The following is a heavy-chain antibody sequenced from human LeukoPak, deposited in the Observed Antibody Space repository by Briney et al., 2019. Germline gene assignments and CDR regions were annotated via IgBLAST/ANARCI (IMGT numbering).Heavy chain of an antibody. D-gene: IGHD3-22*01. V-gene: IGHV3-23*01. J-gene: IGHJ5*02. CDR3: AKDHYYDSSGSYPSWFDP. Sequence: GGSLRLSCAASGFTFSSYAMSWVRQAPGKGLEWVSAISGSGGSTYYADSVKGRFTISRDNSKNTLYLQMNSLRAEDTAVYYCAKDHYYDSSGSYPSWFDPWGQGTLVTVSS. CDR2: ISGSGGST. CDR1: GFTFSSYA.